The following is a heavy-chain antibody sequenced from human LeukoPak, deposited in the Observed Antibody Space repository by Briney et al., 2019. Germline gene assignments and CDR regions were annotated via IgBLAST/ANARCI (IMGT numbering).Heavy chain of an antibody. Sequence: PSETLSLTCAVSGYSISSGYYWGWIRPLPGEGLEWIGSIYHSGSTYYNPSLKSRVTISVDTSKNQFSLKLSSVTAADTAVYYCARPISWARGAFDIWGQGTMATVSS. D-gene: IGHD1-26*01. CDR3: ARPISWARGAFDI. CDR1: GYSISSGYY. CDR2: IYHSGST. V-gene: IGHV4-38-2*01. J-gene: IGHJ3*02.